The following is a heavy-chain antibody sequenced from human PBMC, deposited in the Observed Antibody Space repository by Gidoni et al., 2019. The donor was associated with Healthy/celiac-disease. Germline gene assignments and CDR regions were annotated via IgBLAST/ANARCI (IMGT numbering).Heavy chain of an antibody. V-gene: IGHV1-69*01. Sequence: QVQLVQSGAVVKKPGSSVKVFCKASAGTFSSYAISWVRQAPGQGLEWMGGIIPILGTANYAQKFQGRVTITADESTSTAYMELSSLRSEDTAVYYCARAGTTVVTPSAFDYWGQGTLVTVSS. CDR2: IIPILGTA. D-gene: IGHD4-17*01. J-gene: IGHJ4*02. CDR1: AGTFSSYA. CDR3: ARAGTTVVTPSAFDY.